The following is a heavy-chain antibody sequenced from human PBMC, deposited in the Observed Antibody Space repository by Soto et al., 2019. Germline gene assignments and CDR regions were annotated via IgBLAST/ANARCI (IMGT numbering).Heavy chain of an antibody. Sequence: SETLSLTRTVSGGSINNSSYSWGWIRQPPGKGLEWIGTFYYSGSTYYNPSLKSRVTISVDTSKNQFSLKLSSVTAADTAVYYCARLHGYCISINCYGYYAVVDWFHGSPVTVS. D-gene: IGHD2-2*01. CDR1: GGSINNSSYS. V-gene: IGHV4-39*01. CDR3: ARLHGYCISINCYGYYAVVD. CDR2: FYYSGST. J-gene: IGHJ6*02.